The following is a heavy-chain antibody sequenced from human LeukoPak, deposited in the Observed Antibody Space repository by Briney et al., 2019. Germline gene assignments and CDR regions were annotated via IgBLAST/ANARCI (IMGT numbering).Heavy chain of an antibody. CDR1: GFTFSSYS. CDR2: ISSSSSTI. V-gene: IGHV3-48*04. D-gene: IGHD1-1*01. J-gene: IGHJ4*02. CDR3: ARDLIRLDFDY. Sequence: PGGPLRLSCAASGFTFSSYSMNWVRQAPGKGLEGVSYISSSSSTIYYADSVKGRFTISRDNAKNSLYLQMNSLRAEDTAVYYCARDLIRLDFDYWGQGTPVTVSS.